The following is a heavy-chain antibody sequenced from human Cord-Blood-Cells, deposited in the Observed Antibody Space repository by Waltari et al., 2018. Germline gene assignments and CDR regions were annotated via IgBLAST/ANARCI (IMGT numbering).Heavy chain of an antibody. CDR2: ILYDGSNK. CDR3: ARGDRVDYYYMDV. CDR1: FTFSSYG. V-gene: IGHV3-33*01. Sequence: FTFSSYGRHWVRQAPGKWLEWVAVILYDGSNKYYADSVKGRFTISRDNSKNTLYLQMNSLRAEDTAVYYCARGDRVDYYYMDVWGKGTTVTVSS. J-gene: IGHJ6*03. D-gene: IGHD3-10*01.